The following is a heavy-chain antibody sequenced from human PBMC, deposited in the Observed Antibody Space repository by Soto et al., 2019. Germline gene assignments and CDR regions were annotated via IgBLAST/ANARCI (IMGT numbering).Heavy chain of an antibody. J-gene: IGHJ4*02. CDR2: ISGYNGNR. CDR1: GYTFTTYG. D-gene: IGHD3-16*01. Sequence: QVQLVQSGAEVKKPGASVKVSCKASGYTFTTYGISWMRQAPGQGLEWMGWISGYNGNRNYAQNLQGRVTVTTDTSTSTAYMELRNLRSDDTAVYYCAREVEARGGEYDCWGQGTLVIVSS. CDR3: AREVEARGGEYDC. V-gene: IGHV1-18*01.